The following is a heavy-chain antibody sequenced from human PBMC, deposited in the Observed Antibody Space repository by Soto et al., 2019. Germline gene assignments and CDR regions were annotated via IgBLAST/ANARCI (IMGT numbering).Heavy chain of an antibody. CDR1: GFTFSSYA. D-gene: IGHD3-10*01. CDR3: ARDEGVWFGELFRSYGMDV. CDR2: ISYDGSNK. Sequence: PGGSLRLSCAASGFTFSSYAMHWVRQAPGKGLEWVAVISYDGSNKYYADSVKGRFTISRDNSKNTLYLQMNSLRAEDTAVYYCARDEGVWFGELFRSYGMDVWGQGTTVTVSS. V-gene: IGHV3-30-3*01. J-gene: IGHJ6*02.